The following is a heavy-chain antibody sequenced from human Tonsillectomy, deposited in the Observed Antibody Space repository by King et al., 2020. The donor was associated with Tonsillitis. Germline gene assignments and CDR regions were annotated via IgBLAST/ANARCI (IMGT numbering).Heavy chain of an antibody. CDR1: GGSFSGYY. Sequence: VQLQQWGAGLLKPSETLSLTCAVYGGSFSGYYWSWIRQPPGKGLEWIGEINHSGSTNYNPSLKSRVTISVDTSKNQFSLKLSCVTAADTAVYYCASLWVAAGYYYYGMDVWGQGTTVTVSS. CDR3: ASLWVAAGYYYYGMDV. V-gene: IGHV4-34*01. D-gene: IGHD2-15*01. CDR2: INHSGST. J-gene: IGHJ6*02.